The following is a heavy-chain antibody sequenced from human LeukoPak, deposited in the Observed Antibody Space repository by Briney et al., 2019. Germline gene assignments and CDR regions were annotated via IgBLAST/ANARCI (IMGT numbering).Heavy chain of an antibody. Sequence: GASVKVSCKASGGTFSSYAISWVRQAPGQGLEWMGGIIPIFGTANYAQKFQGRVTITADKSTSTAYMELSSRRSEDTAVYYCAGSILTGYYTGRVDYYYYGMDVWGKGTTVTVSS. J-gene: IGHJ6*04. D-gene: IGHD3-9*01. CDR3: AGSILTGYYTGRVDYYYYGMDV. V-gene: IGHV1-69*06. CDR1: GGTFSSYA. CDR2: IIPIFGTA.